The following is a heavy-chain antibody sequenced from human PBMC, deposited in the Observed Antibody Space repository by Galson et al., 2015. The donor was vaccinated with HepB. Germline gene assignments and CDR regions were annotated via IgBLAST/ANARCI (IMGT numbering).Heavy chain of an antibody. J-gene: IGHJ6*02. D-gene: IGHD3-22*01. CDR3: ARERYYYDNSGYYPIRYFYGMDV. CDR2: FSGYDGST. CDR1: GYSFSNYG. Sequence: SVKVSCKASGYSFSNYGLSWIRQAPGPGLEWMGWFSGYDGSTNYAQKFQGRVTMTTDTSTSTSTAFMELRSLRSDDTAVYYCARERYYYDNSGYYPIRYFYGMDVWGQGTTVTVSS. V-gene: IGHV1-18*01.